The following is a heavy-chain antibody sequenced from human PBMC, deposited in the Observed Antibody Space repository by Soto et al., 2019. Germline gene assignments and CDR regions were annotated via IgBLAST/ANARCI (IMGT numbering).Heavy chain of an antibody. D-gene: IGHD5-12*01. Sequence: SETLSLTCTVSGGSISSYYWSWIRQPPGKGLEWIGYIYYSGSTNYNPSLKSRVTISVDTSKNQFSLKLSSVTAAGTAVYYCARLSGYDYLLYDYWGQGTLVTVSS. J-gene: IGHJ4*02. CDR3: ARLSGYDYLLYDY. CDR1: GGSISSYY. CDR2: IYYSGST. V-gene: IGHV4-59*01.